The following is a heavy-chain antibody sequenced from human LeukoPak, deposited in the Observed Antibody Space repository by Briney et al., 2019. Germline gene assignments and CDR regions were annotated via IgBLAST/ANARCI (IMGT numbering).Heavy chain of an antibody. V-gene: IGHV4-38-2*02. Sequence: PSETLSLTCSVSGYSISSGYYWGWIRQPPGKGLEWIGSIYHSGSTYYNPSLKSRVTISVDTSKNQFSLKLSSVTAADTAVSYFARLYYDSSGFDYWGQGTLVTVSS. CDR1: GYSISSGYY. CDR3: ARLYYDSSGFDY. CDR2: IYHSGST. J-gene: IGHJ4*02. D-gene: IGHD3-22*01.